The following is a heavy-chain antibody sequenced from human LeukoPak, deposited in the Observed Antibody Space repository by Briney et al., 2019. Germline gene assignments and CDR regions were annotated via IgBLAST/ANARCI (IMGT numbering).Heavy chain of an antibody. CDR2: ISTSSSYL. V-gene: IGHV3-21*01. Sequence: GGSLRLSCAASGFTFSSYSMNWVRQAPGKGLEWVSSISTSSSYLYYADSVKGRFTISRDNAKNSLYLQMNSLRAEDTAVYYCARESGSYAGIDYWGQGTLVTVSS. CDR1: GFTFSSYS. J-gene: IGHJ4*02. CDR3: ARESGSYAGIDY. D-gene: IGHD1-26*01.